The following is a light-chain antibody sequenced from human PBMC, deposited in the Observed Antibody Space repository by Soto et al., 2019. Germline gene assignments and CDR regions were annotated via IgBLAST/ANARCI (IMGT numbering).Light chain of an antibody. J-gene: IGLJ3*02. CDR3: SSYTTSDTYWV. CDR1: SSDVGGYRF. V-gene: IGLV2-14*01. Sequence: QSVLTQPASVSGSPGQSITISCTGTSSDVGGYRFVSWYQQHPGKAPKLMIFEVNNRPSGVSHRFSGSKSGNTASLTISGLQAEDEADYYCSSYTTSDTYWVFGGGTKLTVL. CDR2: EVN.